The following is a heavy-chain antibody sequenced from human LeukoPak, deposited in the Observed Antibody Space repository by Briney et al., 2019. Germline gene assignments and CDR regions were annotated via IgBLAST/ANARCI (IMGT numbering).Heavy chain of an antibody. CDR3: ARDSGITMVRGSYNWFDP. V-gene: IGHV4-34*01. J-gene: IGHJ5*02. Sequence: SETLTLTCAVYGGSFSGYYWRWIRQPPGKGLEWVGQINNNGSTNSNPSLRRGVSISVDTSKSQFSLWLSSVTAADTAVYYCARDSGITMVRGSYNWFDPWGQGTLVTVSS. CDR2: INNNGST. CDR1: GGSFSGYY. D-gene: IGHD3-10*01.